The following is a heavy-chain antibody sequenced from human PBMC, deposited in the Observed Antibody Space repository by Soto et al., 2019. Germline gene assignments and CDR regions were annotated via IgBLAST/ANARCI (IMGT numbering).Heavy chain of an antibody. V-gene: IGHV4-4*07. Sequence: SVTLSLTCRVAGGYLSWYDWIWIRQNTGKGLEWIGSSYITGNTYYNPSLRSRVTISVDTSKNQFSLKLSSVTAADTAVYYCARGGYGGNSGLGHLDYWGQGTLVTVSS. CDR1: GGYLSWYD. CDR2: SYITGNT. J-gene: IGHJ4*02. CDR3: ARGGYGGNSGLGHLDY. D-gene: IGHD2-21*02.